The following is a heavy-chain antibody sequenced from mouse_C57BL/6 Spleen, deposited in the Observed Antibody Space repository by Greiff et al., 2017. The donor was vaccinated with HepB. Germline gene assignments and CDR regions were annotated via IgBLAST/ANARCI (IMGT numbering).Heavy chain of an antibody. J-gene: IGHJ4*01. Sequence: VQLQQSGAELARPGASVKMSCKASGYTFTSYTMHWVKQRPGQGLEWIGYINPSSGYTKYKQKFKDKATLTADKSSSTAYMQLSSLTSEDSAVYYCARAYYSNYVGGAMDYWGQGTSVTVSS. CDR1: GYTFTSYT. V-gene: IGHV1-4*01. CDR3: ARAYYSNYVGGAMDY. D-gene: IGHD2-5*01. CDR2: INPSSGYT.